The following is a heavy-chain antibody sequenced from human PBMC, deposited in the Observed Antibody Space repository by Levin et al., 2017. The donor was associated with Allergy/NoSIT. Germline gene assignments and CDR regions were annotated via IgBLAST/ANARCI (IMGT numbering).Heavy chain of an antibody. CDR3: ARSAFKSAPEAGWYFDV. V-gene: IGHV1-2*02. CDR2: MNPSSGAA. D-gene: IGHD3-10*01. Sequence: GESLKISCKASGYTFTDYYMHWVRQAPGQGLEYMGWMNPSSGAANYAQKFRDRVTVTRDTSISTTYMELRRLRSDDTAVFYCARSAFKSAPEAGWYFDVWGRGTLVTVSS. CDR1: GYTFTDYY. J-gene: IGHJ2*01.